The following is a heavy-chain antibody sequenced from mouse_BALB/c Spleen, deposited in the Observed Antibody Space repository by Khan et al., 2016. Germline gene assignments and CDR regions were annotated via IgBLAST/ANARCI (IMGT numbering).Heavy chain of an antibody. CDR1: GYTYTDYV. CDR2: IYPGSGGT. J-gene: IGHJ2*01. CDR3: TRRLSFDY. D-gene: IGHD1-2*01. Sequence: VQLQESGAELVRPGASVKLSCKALGYTYTDYVMHWVKQTLVLGLEWIGAIYPGSGGTAHNQNFKGKATVSAYKSSRTGYMELSSLTSEDSAVYYCTRRLSFDYWGQGTTLTVSS. V-gene: IGHV1-15*01.